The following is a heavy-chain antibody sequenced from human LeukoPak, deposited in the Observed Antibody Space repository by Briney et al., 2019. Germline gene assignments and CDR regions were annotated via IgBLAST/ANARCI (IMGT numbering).Heavy chain of an antibody. CDR1: GGSISSYY. CDR2: IYYSGST. V-gene: IGHV4-59*01. J-gene: IGHJ4*02. CDR3: ASPGGYDGMAYGY. Sequence: KTSETLSLTCTVSGGSISSYYWSWIRQPPGKGLEWIGYIYYSGSTNYNPSLKSRVTISVDTSKNQFSLKLSSVTAADTAVYYCASPGGYDGMAYGYWGQGTLVTVSS. D-gene: IGHD5-12*01.